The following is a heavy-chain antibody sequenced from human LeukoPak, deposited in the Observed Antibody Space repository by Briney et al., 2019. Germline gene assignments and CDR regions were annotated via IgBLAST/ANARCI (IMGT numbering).Heavy chain of an antibody. CDR1: GGPISSYY. D-gene: IGHD2-2*01. V-gene: IGHV4-4*07. Sequence: SETLSLTCTVSGGPISSYYWSWIRQPAGKGLEWIGRIYTSGSTNYNPSLKSRVTMSVDTSKNQFSLKLSSVTAADTAVYYCARQSCSSTSCYYDAFDIWGQGTMVTVSS. CDR3: ARQSCSSTSCYYDAFDI. J-gene: IGHJ3*02. CDR2: IYTSGST.